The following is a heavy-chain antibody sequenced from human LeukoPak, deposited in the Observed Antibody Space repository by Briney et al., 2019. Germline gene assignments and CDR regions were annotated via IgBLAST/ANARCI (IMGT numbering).Heavy chain of an antibody. CDR2: IWYDGNNK. CDR1: GFTFSSYG. CDR3: ARDREGSGYYFDY. Sequence: PGRSLRLSCAASGFTFSSYGMHWVRQAPGKGLEWVAVIWYDGNNKYYADSVKGRFTISRDNSKNTLYLQMNSLRAEDTALYYCARDREGSGYYFDYWGQGTLVTVSS. J-gene: IGHJ4*02. D-gene: IGHD3-22*01. V-gene: IGHV3-33*01.